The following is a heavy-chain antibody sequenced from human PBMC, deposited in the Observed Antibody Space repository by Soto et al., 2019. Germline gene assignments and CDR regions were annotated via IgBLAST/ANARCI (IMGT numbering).Heavy chain of an antibody. CDR1: GFTFSSYG. V-gene: IGHV3-30*02. D-gene: IGHD3-22*01. J-gene: IGHJ4*02. Sequence: PGGSLRLSCAASGFTFSSYGMHWVRQAPGKGLEWVAVIWYDGSNKYYADSVKGRFTISRDNSKNTLYLQMNSLRAEDTAVYYCAKVPSSGYYSYYFDYWGQGTLVTVSS. CDR2: IWYDGSNK. CDR3: AKVPSSGYYSYYFDY.